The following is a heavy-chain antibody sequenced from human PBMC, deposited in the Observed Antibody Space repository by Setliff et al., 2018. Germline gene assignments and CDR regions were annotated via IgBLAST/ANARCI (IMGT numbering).Heavy chain of an antibody. Sequence: SCKASGYTFTTHGISWVRQAPGQGLEWMGWISTDDGDTNFAQKFQGRVTLTTDTSTGTAYMELRSLTFDDTAVYYCARDWFCSGGDCSDVFDFWGQGTMVTVSS. CDR3: ARDWFCSGGDCSDVFDF. V-gene: IGHV1-18*01. D-gene: IGHD2-21*02. CDR2: ISTDDGDT. CDR1: GYTFTTHG. J-gene: IGHJ3*01.